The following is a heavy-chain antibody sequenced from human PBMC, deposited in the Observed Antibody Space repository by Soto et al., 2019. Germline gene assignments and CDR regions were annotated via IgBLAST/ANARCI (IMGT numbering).Heavy chain of an antibody. CDR3: ARGPNYYDSSGYYGY. D-gene: IGHD3-22*01. CDR2: ISSSSSTI. CDR1: GFTFSSYS. V-gene: IGHV3-48*04. Sequence: GGSLRLSCAASGFTFSSYSMNWVRQAPGKGLEWVSYISSSSSTIYYADSVKGRFTISRDNAKNSLYLQMNSLRAEDTAVYYCARGPNYYDSSGYYGYWGQGTLVTVSS. J-gene: IGHJ4*02.